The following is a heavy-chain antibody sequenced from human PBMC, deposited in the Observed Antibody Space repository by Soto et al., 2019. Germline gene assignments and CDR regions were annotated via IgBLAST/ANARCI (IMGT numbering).Heavy chain of an antibody. J-gene: IGHJ3*02. V-gene: IGHV1-46*01. CDR3: ARETTSRASAFDI. CDR1: GYTFTSYY. D-gene: IGHD1-26*01. Sequence: ASVKISCKGSGYTFTSYYMHWVRQSPGQGLEWMGIINPSGGSTSYAQKFQGRVTMTRDTSTSTVYMELSSLRSDDTAVYYCARETTSRASAFDIWGQGTMVTGSS. CDR2: INPSGGST.